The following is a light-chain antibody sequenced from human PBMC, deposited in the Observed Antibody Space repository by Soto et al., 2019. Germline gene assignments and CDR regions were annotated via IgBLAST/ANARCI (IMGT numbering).Light chain of an antibody. CDR1: QSISSY. CDR2: AAS. CDR3: QQYNSYSGT. V-gene: IGKV1-39*01. J-gene: IGKJ1*01. Sequence: DIEITQSPYSLSASLGYRFTITCRSSQSISSYLNWYQQKPGKAPKLLIYAASSLQSGVPSRFSGSGSGTDFTLTISSLQPDDFATYYCQQYNSYSGTFGQGTKVDIK.